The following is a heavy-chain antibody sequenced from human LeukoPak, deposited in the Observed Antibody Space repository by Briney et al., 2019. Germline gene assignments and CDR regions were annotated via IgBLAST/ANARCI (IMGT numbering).Heavy chain of an antibody. CDR1: GGSTRSSSYY. Sequence: SETLSLTCTVSGGSTRSSSYYWGWIRQPPGKGLEWIGSIYYSGSTNYKPSLRSRVTISVDTSKNQFSLKLSSVTAADTAVYYCARHAGSYYTYNFDYWGQVNLVTVSS. V-gene: IGHV4-39*01. J-gene: IGHJ4*02. CDR2: IYYSGST. D-gene: IGHD3-22*01. CDR3: ARHAGSYYTYNFDY.